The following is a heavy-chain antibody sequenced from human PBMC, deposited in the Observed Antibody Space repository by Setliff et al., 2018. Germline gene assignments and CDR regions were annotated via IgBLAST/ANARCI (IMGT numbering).Heavy chain of an antibody. CDR2: IYPGDSDT. CDR1: GYSFASYW. Sequence: GESLKISCKASGYSFASYWIAWGRQMPGKGLEWMGVIYPGDSDTRYSPSFQGQVTISADKSISTAYLQWSSLKASDTAMYYCARDSNYEGAYDYWGQGTLVTVSS. CDR3: ARDSNYEGAYDY. D-gene: IGHD4-4*01. J-gene: IGHJ4*02. V-gene: IGHV5-51*01.